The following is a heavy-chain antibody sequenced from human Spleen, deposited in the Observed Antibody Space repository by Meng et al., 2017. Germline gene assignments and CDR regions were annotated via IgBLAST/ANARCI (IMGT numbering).Heavy chain of an antibody. CDR2: ISAYNGNT. V-gene: IGHV1-18*01. D-gene: IGHD3-16*02. CDR1: GYTFTSYG. CDR3: ARFCMITFGGVIVTNYYGMDV. J-gene: IGHJ6*02. Sequence: ASVKVSCKASGYTFTSYGISLVRQAPGQGLEWMGWISAYNGNTNYAQKLQCRVTMTTDTSTSTAYMELRSLRSDDTAVYYCARFCMITFGGVIVTNYYGMDVWGQGTTVTVSS.